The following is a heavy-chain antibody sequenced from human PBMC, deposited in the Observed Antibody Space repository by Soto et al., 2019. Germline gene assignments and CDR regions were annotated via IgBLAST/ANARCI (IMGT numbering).Heavy chain of an antibody. CDR3: ARVNWNLGYYGMDV. CDR2: TYYRSKWYN. D-gene: IGHD1-7*01. CDR1: GASVASNSAA. Sequence: PSQTLSLTCAIPGASVASNSAAWNWIRQSPSRGLEWLGRTYYRSKWYNDYAVSVKSRITINPDTSKNQFSLQLNSLTPEDTAVYYCARVNWNLGYYGMDVWGQGTTVTVSS. V-gene: IGHV6-1*01. J-gene: IGHJ6*02.